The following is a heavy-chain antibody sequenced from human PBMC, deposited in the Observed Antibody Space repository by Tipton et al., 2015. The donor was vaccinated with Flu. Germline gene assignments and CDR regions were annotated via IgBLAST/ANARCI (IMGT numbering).Heavy chain of an antibody. V-gene: IGHV4-59*08. J-gene: IGHJ6*02. Sequence: TLSLTCAVYGGSFSGYYWSWIRQPPGKGLEWIGYIYYSGSTNYNPSLKSRVTISVDTSKNQFSLKLSSVTAADTAVYYCARQTYDFWSGYPYYYYGMDVWGQGTTVTVSS. CDR3: ARQTYDFWSGYPYYYYGMDV. CDR1: GGSFSGYY. CDR2: IYYSGST. D-gene: IGHD3-3*01.